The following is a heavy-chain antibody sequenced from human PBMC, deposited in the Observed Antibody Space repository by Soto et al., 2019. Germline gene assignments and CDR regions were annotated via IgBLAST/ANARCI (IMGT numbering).Heavy chain of an antibody. D-gene: IGHD5-18*01. J-gene: IGHJ6*02. CDR3: ARDHTAIWNYYYYGMDV. V-gene: IGHV3-23*01. CDR2: IGGRGTSA. Sequence: GGSLRLSCAASGFRFSNYAMSWVRQAPGKGLEWVSGIGGRGTSAYYADSVKGRFAISRDNAKNSLYLQMNSLRDEDTAVYYCARDHTAIWNYYYYGMDVWGQGTTVTVSS. CDR1: GFRFSNYA.